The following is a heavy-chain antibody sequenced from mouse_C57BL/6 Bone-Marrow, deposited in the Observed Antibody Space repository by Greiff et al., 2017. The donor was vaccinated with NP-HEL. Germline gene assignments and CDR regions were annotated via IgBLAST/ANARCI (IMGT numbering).Heavy chain of an antibody. Sequence: QVQLKQSGAELVRPGASVTLSCKASGYTFTDYEMHWVKQTPVHGLEWIGAIDPETGGTAYNQKFKGKAILTADKSSSTAYMELRSLTSEDSAVYYCYYYDYDVGFAYWGQGTLVTVSA. CDR2: IDPETGGT. D-gene: IGHD2-4*01. V-gene: IGHV1-15*01. CDR3: YYYDYDVGFAY. CDR1: GYTFTDYE. J-gene: IGHJ3*01.